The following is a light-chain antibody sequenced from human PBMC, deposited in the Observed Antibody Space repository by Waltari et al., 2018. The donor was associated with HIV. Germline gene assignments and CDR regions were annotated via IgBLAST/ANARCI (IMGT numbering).Light chain of an antibody. CDR3: MQGTHWPPGYT. J-gene: IGKJ2*01. V-gene: IGKV2-30*02. CDR2: NVS. CDR1: QSLVQPDGYTY. Sequence: DVVMTQSPLSLSVRHGQAASICCKSSQSLVQPDGYTYLNWFRQRPGQSPRRLIYNVSNRDSGVPDRFSGSGSGTDFTLEINRVEAEDVGVYYCMQGTHWPPGYTFGQGNKLEIK.